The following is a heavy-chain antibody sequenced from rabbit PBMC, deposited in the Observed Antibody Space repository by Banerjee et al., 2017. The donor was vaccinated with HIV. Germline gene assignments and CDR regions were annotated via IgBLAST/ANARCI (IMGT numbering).Heavy chain of an antibody. CDR1: GIDFSTYSY. V-gene: IGHV1S45*01. CDR3: ARNYVNAFDP. J-gene: IGHJ2*01. D-gene: IGHD1-1*01. CDR2: IDTNDGDT. Sequence: QEQLEESGGGLVKPGGTLTLTCKASGIDFSTYSYMCWVRQAPGKGLEWIACIDTNDGDTDYANWPKGRFTISKTSSTTVTLQMTSLTAADTATYFCARNYVNAFDPRGQGTLVTVS.